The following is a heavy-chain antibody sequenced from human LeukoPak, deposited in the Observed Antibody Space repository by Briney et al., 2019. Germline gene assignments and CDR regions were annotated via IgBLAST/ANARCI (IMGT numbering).Heavy chain of an antibody. V-gene: IGHV3-64*01. CDR1: GFTFSSYA. D-gene: IGHD2-15*01. CDR3: ARDWGEVAPGAFDI. CDR2: ISSNGGST. J-gene: IGHJ3*02. Sequence: GGSLRLSCAASGFTFSSYAMHWVRQAPGKGLEYVSAISSNGGSTYYANSVKGRFTISRDNSKNTLYLQMGSLRAEDMAVYYCARDWGEVAPGAFDIWGQGTMVTVSS.